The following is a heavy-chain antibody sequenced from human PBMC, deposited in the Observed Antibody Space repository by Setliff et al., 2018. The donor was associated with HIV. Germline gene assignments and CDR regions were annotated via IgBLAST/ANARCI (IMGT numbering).Heavy chain of an antibody. D-gene: IGHD6-19*01. CDR3: ARSSMAGFDY. CDR2: INHSGST. J-gene: IGHJ4*02. Sequence: SETLSLTCAVYGGSFSGYYWSWIRQPPGKGLEWIGEINHSGSTNYNPSLKSRVTISVDTSKNQFSLKLSSVTAADTAVYYCARSSMAGFDYWGQGKLVTVSS. V-gene: IGHV4-34*01. CDR1: GGSFSGYY.